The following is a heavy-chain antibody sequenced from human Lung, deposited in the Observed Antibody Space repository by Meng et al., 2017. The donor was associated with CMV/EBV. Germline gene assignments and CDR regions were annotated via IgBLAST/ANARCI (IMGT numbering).Heavy chain of an antibody. CDR3: ARTRIEVEPDGTKIKYYNYGMDV. J-gene: IGHJ6*02. CDR1: GYTFTTYD. Sequence: ASVXVSXKASGYTFTTYDINWVRQATGQGLEWMGWMNPNSGNTGYSQKFQGRVTMTRVTSISTAYMELSSLTSDDTAVYYCARTRIEVEPDGTKIKYYNYGMDVXGQGXTVTVSS. V-gene: IGHV1-8*01. D-gene: IGHD2-15*01. CDR2: MNPNSGNT.